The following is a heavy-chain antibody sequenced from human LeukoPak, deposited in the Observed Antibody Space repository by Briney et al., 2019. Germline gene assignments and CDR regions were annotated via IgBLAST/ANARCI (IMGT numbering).Heavy chain of an antibody. J-gene: IGHJ4*02. CDR2: MYLSGTT. Sequence: SETLSLTCTVSGDSINSLDLWSWVRQPPGKGLEWIGEMYLSGTTHSNPSVKSRVTISVDKSKNQFFLNLSSVTAADTAVYYCAGLVGRYSSGLYYYYFDYWGQGTLVTVSS. CDR1: GDSINSLDL. CDR3: AGLVGRYSSGLYYYYFDY. D-gene: IGHD3-22*01. V-gene: IGHV4-4*02.